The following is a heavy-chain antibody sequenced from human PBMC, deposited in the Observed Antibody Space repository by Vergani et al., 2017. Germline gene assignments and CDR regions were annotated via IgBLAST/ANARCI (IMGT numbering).Heavy chain of an antibody. CDR3: ARLEYDYGSGSPLDP. CDR2: IYPGDSDT. D-gene: IGHD3-10*01. Sequence: EVQLVQSGAEVKKPGESLKISCKGSGYSFTSYWIGWVRQMPGKGLEWMGIIYPGDSDTRYSPSFQGQVTISADKPISTAYLQWSSLKASDTAMYYCARLEYDYGSGSPLDPWGQGTLVTVSS. CDR1: GYSFTSYW. J-gene: IGHJ5*02. V-gene: IGHV5-51*04.